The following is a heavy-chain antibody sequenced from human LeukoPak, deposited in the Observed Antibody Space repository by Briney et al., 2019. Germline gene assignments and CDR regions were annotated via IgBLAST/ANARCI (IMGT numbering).Heavy chain of an antibody. CDR3: ARRLGYCSSTSCYVAPFDY. D-gene: IGHD2-2*01. CDR1: GFTFSSYS. V-gene: IGHV3-48*01. CDR2: ISSSSSTI. J-gene: IGHJ4*02. Sequence: GGSLRLSCAASGFTFSSYSMNWVRQAPGKGLEWVSYISSSSSTIYYADSVKGRFTISRDNSKNTLYLQMNSLRAEDTAVYYCARRLGYCSSTSCYVAPFDYWGQGTLVTVSS.